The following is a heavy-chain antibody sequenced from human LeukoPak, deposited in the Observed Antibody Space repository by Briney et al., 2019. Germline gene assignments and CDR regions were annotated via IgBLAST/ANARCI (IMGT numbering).Heavy chain of an antibody. CDR1: GDSINSDTYY. V-gene: IGHV4-61*02. CDR2: IYSRGAT. CDR3: ARGLQVVSTISGFNY. Sequence: KPSETLSLACTVSGDSINSDTYYWSWIRQPAGKRLEWLGRIYSRGATNYNPSLKSRVTMSIDMSKNQVSLTLSSVTAADTAVYYCARGLQVVSTISGFNYWGQGIMVTVSS. D-gene: IGHD2-21*01. J-gene: IGHJ4*02.